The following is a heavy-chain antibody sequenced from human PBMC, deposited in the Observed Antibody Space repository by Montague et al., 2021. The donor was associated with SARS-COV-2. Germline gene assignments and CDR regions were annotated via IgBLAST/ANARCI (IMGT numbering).Heavy chain of an antibody. Sequence: SLRLSCAASGFNFSNYGMHWCRWRGTQAQNGRAHVRNPVTEQYCMPSWKGQYTISRDNAKNSLYLQLDSLRAEDTAVYYCARGYDSSGYQYWGQGTLVT. J-gene: IGHJ4*02. V-gene: IGHV3-7*03. CDR1: GFNFSNYG. CDR3: ARGYDSSGYQY. D-gene: IGHD3-22*01. CDR2: VRNPVTEQ.